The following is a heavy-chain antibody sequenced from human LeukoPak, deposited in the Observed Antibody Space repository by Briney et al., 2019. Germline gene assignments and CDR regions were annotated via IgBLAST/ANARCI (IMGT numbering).Heavy chain of an antibody. CDR1: GFTFSSYS. D-gene: IGHD5-18*01. V-gene: IGHV3-21*04. CDR2: ISSSSSYI. CDR3: AKDRSGYSYGYFGY. J-gene: IGHJ4*02. Sequence: PGGSLRLSCAASGFTFSSYSMNWVRQAPGKGLEWVSSISSSSSYIYYADSVKGRFTISRDNAKNSLYLQMNSLRAEDTAVYYCAKDRSGYSYGYFGYWGQGTLVTVSS.